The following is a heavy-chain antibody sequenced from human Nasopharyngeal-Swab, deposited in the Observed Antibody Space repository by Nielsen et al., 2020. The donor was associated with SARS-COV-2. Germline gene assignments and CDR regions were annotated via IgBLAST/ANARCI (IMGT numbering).Heavy chain of an antibody. V-gene: IGHV3-23*01. D-gene: IGHD6-13*01. CDR1: GFTFSSYA. CDR3: AKGRKGRIAAAANDY. J-gene: IGHJ4*02. Sequence: GGSLRLSCAASGFTFSSYAMSWVRQAPGKGLEWVSAISGSGGSTYYADSVKGRFTISRDNSKNTLYLQMNSLRAEDTAVYYCAKGRKGRIAAAANDYWGQGTLVTVSS. CDR2: ISGSGGST.